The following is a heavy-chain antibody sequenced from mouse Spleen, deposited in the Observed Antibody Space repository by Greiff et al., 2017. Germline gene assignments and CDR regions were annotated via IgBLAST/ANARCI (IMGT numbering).Heavy chain of an antibody. CDR1: GYSFTSYW. CDR3: ARGGDSSGYVFDY. Sequence: QVQLQQSGPQLVRPGASVKISCKASGYSFTSYWMHWVKQRPGQGLEWIGMIDPSDSETRLNQKFKDKATLTVDKSSSTAYMQLSSPTSEDSAVYYCARGGDSSGYVFDYWGQGTTLTVSS. CDR2: IDPSDSET. V-gene: IGHV1S127*01. J-gene: IGHJ2*01. D-gene: IGHD3-2*01.